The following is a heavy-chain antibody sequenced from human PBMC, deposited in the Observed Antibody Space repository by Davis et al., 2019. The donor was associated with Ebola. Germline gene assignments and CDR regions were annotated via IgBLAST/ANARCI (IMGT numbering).Heavy chain of an antibody. CDR3: ARHYYYDSSGYYPYYFDY. D-gene: IGHD3-22*01. Sequence: PSETLSLTCTVSGGSISSSSYYWGWIRQPPGKGLEWIGSIYYSGSTYYNPSLKSRVTISVDTSKNQFSLKLSSVTAADTAVYYCARHYYYDSSGYYPYYFDYWGQGTLVTVSS. V-gene: IGHV4-39*01. CDR2: IYYSGST. J-gene: IGHJ4*02. CDR1: GGSISSSSYY.